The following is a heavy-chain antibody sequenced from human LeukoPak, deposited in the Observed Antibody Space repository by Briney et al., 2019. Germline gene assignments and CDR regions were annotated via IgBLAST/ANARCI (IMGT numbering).Heavy chain of an antibody. CDR3: TRGSQWELLGSCDY. Sequence: GGSLRLSCAASGFTFSSYSMNWVRQAPGKGLEWVSYISQSGTSAHYTDSVRGRFTISRDNAKNSVYLQMNSLRAEDTAVYYCTRGSQWELLGSCDYWGQGTLVSVSS. J-gene: IGHJ4*02. CDR2: ISQSGTSA. V-gene: IGHV3-48*04. CDR1: GFTFSSYS. D-gene: IGHD1-26*01.